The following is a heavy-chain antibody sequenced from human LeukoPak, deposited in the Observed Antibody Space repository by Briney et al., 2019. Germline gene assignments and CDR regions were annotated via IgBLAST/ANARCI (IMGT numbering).Heavy chain of an antibody. D-gene: IGHD3-10*01. CDR3: ARVGSTALFDP. Sequence: PSETLSLTCAVYGGSFSGYYWSWIRQPPGKGLEWIGEISHSGSTNYNPSLKSRVTMSVDKSKNHFSLKLSSVTAADTAVYYCARVGSTALFDPWGQGTLVTVSS. J-gene: IGHJ5*02. CDR2: ISHSGST. V-gene: IGHV4-34*01. CDR1: GGSFSGYY.